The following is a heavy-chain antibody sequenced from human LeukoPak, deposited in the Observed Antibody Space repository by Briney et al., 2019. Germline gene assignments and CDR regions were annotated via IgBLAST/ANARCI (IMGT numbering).Heavy chain of an antibody. D-gene: IGHD6-19*01. J-gene: IGHJ4*02. CDR1: RFPFTNYW. Sequence: GGSLRLSCAVSRFPFTNYWMSWVRQAPGKGLEWVANIKEDGSVMYYVDSLKGRFTISRDSAQNSLYLQMNSLRVEDTAVYFCARDLWGSYSTGSYLDYWGQGALVTVSS. CDR3: ARDLWGSYSTGSYLDY. V-gene: IGHV3-7*01. CDR2: IKEDGSVM.